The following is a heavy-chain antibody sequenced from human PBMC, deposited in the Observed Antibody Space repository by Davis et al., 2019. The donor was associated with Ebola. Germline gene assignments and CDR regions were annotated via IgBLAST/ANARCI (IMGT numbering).Heavy chain of an antibody. D-gene: IGHD3-22*01. CDR3: ARHPAYYYDSSGYYTRYFFDY. CDR2: INHSGST. V-gene: IGHV4-34*01. Sequence: SETLSLTCAVYGGSFSGYYWSWIRQPPGKGLEWIGEINHSGSTNYNPSLKSRVTISVDKSKNQFSLKLSSVTAADTAVYYCARHPAYYYDSSGYYTRYFFDYWGQGTLVTVSS. J-gene: IGHJ4*02. CDR1: GGSFSGYY.